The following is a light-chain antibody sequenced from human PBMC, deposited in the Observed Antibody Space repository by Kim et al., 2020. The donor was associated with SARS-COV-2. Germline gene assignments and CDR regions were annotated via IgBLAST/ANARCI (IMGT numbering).Light chain of an antibody. CDR3: QEHGDSPFT. V-gene: IGKV3-20*01. CDR2: GAS. J-gene: IGKJ2*01. CDR1: QTVDSRF. Sequence: LSPGEGATLSCKASQTVDSRFLAWYQQKPGQAPRLLIHGASSRATGVPDRFSGSGSGTDFTLSISRLEPEDSAVYYCQEHGDSPFTFGQGTKLEI.